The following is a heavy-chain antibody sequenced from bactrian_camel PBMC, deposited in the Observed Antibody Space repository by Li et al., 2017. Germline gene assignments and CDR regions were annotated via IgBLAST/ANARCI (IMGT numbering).Heavy chain of an antibody. J-gene: IGHJ4*01. D-gene: IGHD4*01. CDR3: AAGSDWASLATTEYEH. CDR1: GFNFTTRC. CDR2: IYTAGAL. Sequence: VQLVESGGGSVQDGDSLRLSCSASGFNFTTRCMGWFRQAPGKEREGVATIYTAGALYYADSVKGRFTISQDNAEHTVYLQMTGLKPDDTAMYYCAAGSDWASLATTEYEHWGQGTQVTVS. V-gene: IGHV3S10*01.